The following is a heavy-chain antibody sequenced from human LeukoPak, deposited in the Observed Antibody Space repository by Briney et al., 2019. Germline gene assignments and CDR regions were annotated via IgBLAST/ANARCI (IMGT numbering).Heavy chain of an antibody. CDR1: GGSISSYY. J-gene: IGHJ4*02. CDR3: ARTSARGAQFDY. CDR2: IYSSGST. D-gene: IGHD3-10*01. Sequence: SETLSLTCSVSGGSISSYYWSWIRQPAGKGLERIGRIYSSGSTNYNPSLKTRVTMSLGTSKNQSSLNLTTVTAADTAVYYCARTSARGAQFDYWGQGTLVTVSS. V-gene: IGHV4-4*07.